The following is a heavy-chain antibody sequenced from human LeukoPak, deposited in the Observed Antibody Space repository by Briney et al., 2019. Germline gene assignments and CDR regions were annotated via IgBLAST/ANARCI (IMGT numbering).Heavy chain of an antibody. Sequence: GGSLRLSCAASGFTFSSYGMHWVRQAPGKGLEWVAFIRYDGGNKYYADSVKGRFTISRDNSKNTLYLQMNSLRAEDTAVYYCAKAEYSSGLDYWGQGTLVTVSS. CDR3: AKAEYSSGLDY. J-gene: IGHJ4*02. CDR1: GFTFSSYG. D-gene: IGHD6-19*01. V-gene: IGHV3-30*02. CDR2: IRYDGGNK.